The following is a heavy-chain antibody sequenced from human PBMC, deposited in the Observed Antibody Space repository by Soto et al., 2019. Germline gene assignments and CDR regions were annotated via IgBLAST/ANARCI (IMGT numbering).Heavy chain of an antibody. CDR2: INPSGGST. Sequence: QVQLVQSGAEVKKPGASVKVSCKASGYTFTSYYMHWVRQAPGQGREWMGIINPSGGSTSYAQKFQGRVTMTRDTSTSTVYMELSSLRSEDTAVYYCAREGGDGYKSGWFDPWGQGTLVTVSS. J-gene: IGHJ5*02. D-gene: IGHD2-21*01. CDR3: AREGGDGYKSGWFDP. CDR1: GYTFTSYY. V-gene: IGHV1-46*01.